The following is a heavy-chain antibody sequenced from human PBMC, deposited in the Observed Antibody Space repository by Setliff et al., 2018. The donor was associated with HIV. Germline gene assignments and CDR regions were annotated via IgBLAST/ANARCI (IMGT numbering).Heavy chain of an antibody. Sequence: GASVKVSCKASGYRFNTYGISWVRQAPGQGLEWMGWINPNSGATNYARNFQGRVTMTRDTSISTAYMDLSSLTSDDTAVYYCALASIVSTARWNHWGRGTLVTVS. CDR2: INPNSGAT. CDR1: GYRFNTYG. D-gene: IGHD1-26*01. CDR3: ALASIVSTARWNH. V-gene: IGHV1-2*02. J-gene: IGHJ4*02.